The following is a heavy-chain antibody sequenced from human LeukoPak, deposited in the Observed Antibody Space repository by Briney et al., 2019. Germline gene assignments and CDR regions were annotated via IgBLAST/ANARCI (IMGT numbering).Heavy chain of an antibody. CDR2: IYSGGST. D-gene: IGHD6-13*01. CDR3: ARDRYSSSWYGGFDY. Sequence: GGSLRLSCAASGFTFRSYSMNWVRQAPGKGLEWVSVIYSGGSTYYADSVKGRFTISRDNSKNTLYLQMNSLRAEDTAVYYCARDRYSSSWYGGFDYWSQGTLVTVSS. J-gene: IGHJ4*02. V-gene: IGHV3-66*01. CDR1: GFTFRSYS.